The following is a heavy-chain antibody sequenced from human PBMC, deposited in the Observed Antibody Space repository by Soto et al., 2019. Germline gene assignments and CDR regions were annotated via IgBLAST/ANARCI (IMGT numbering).Heavy chain of an antibody. V-gene: IGHV5-10-1*01. Sequence: PGESLKISCKGSGYSFTSYWISWVRQMPGKGLEWMGRIDPSDSYTNYSPSFQGHVTISADKSISTAYLQWSSLKASDTAMYYCASRHAGSKEFDPWGQGTLVTVSS. D-gene: IGHD6-13*01. CDR3: ASRHAGSKEFDP. CDR2: IDPSDSYT. CDR1: GYSFTSYW. J-gene: IGHJ5*02.